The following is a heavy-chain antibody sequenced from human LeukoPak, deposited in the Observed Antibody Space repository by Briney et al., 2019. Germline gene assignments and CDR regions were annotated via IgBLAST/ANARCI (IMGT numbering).Heavy chain of an antibody. Sequence: SETLSLTCAVDGGSFSAYYWIWIRQTPGKGLEWIGEINHSGSTNYNPSLKGRVTVSVDTSKNQFALKLSSVTAADTALYYCARVMGIPAADYYYYYYMDVWDSGTTVTVSS. D-gene: IGHD2-2*01. V-gene: IGHV4-34*01. CDR1: GGSFSAYY. CDR3: ARVMGIPAADYYYYYYMDV. J-gene: IGHJ6*03. CDR2: INHSGST.